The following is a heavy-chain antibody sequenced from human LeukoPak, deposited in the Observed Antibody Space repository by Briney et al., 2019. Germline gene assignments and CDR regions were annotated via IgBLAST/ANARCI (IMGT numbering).Heavy chain of an antibody. J-gene: IGHJ3*02. CDR2: INPNSGGT. V-gene: IGHV1-2*04. CDR3: ARGPDSGSPGAFDI. CDR1: GYTFTGYY. D-gene: IGHD1-26*01. Sequence: ASVKVSCKASGYTFTGYYMHWVRQAPGQGLEWMGWINPNSGGTNYAQKFQGWVTMTRDTSISTAYMELSRLRSDDTAVYYCARGPDSGSPGAFDIWGQGTMVTVSS.